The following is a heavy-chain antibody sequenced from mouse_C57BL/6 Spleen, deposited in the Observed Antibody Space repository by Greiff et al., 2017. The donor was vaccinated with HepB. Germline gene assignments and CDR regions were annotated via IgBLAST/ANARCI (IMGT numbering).Heavy chain of an antibody. J-gene: IGHJ2*01. Sequence: EVQGVESGGGLVQPGGSLKLSCAASGFTFSDYGMAWVRQAPRKGPEWVAFISNLAYSIYYADTVTGRFTISRENAKNTLYLEMSSLRSEDTAMYYCARLESKFYFDYWGQGTTLTVSS. CDR1: GFTFSDYG. CDR2: ISNLAYSI. V-gene: IGHV5-15*01. CDR3: ARLESKFYFDY.